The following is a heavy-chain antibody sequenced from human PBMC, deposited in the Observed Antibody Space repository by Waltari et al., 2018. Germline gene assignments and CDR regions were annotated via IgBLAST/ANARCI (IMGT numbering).Heavy chain of an antibody. V-gene: IGHV3-30*04. CDR2: ISYDSKNK. D-gene: IGHD2-2*01. CDR1: GFTFSRYA. Sequence: QVKLVESGGGVVQPGRSLRLSCAASGFTFSRYAVPWVRQTPGKGLEWVAVISYDSKNKYYVASGKGRFTISRDNSKNTVDLLMNSLRPEDTTVYYWARDYCGRTSCNGMDVWGRGTTVTVS. J-gene: IGHJ6*02. CDR3: ARDYCGRTSCNGMDV.